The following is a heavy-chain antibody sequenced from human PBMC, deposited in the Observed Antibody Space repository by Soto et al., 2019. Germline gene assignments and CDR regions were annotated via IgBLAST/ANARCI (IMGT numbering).Heavy chain of an antibody. J-gene: IGHJ5*01. Sequence: SVKVSCKASGGTFSSYSINWVRQAPGQGLEWMGGIIPILGTVQYAQMFQGRLTITADESTSTAYMELSRLKSDDTAVYYCATRVSISGVVISWFDPWGRGTLVTVSS. D-gene: IGHD3-3*01. V-gene: IGHV1-69*13. CDR1: GGTFSSYS. CDR2: IIPILGTV. CDR3: ATRVSISGVVISWFDP.